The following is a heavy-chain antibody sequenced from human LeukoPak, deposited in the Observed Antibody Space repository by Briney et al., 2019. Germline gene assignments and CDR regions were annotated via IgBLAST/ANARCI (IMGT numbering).Heavy chain of an antibody. D-gene: IGHD4-23*01. V-gene: IGHV4-30-4*02. CDR1: GGSISSGDYY. CDR3: ASSYGGNSRYYFDY. Sequence: SETLSLTCTVSGGSISSGDYYWSWIRQPPGKGLEWIGYIYYSGSTYYNPSLKSRVTISVDTSKNQFSLKLSSVTAADTAVYYCASSYGGNSRYYFDYWGQGTLVTVSS. J-gene: IGHJ4*02. CDR2: IYYSGST.